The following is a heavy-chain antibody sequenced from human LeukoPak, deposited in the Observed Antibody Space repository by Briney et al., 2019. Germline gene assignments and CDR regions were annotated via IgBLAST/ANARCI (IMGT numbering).Heavy chain of an antibody. D-gene: IGHD1-26*01. J-gene: IGHJ6*03. CDR2: ISSSSSTI. Sequence: GGSLRLSCAASGFTFSSYSMNWVRQAPGKGLERVSYISSSSSTIYYADSVKGRFTIFRDNAKNSLYLQMNSLRAEDTAVYYCARDPYSGNYGNYYYYYMDVWGKGTTVTISS. CDR3: ARDPYSGNYGNYYYYYMDV. V-gene: IGHV3-48*01. CDR1: GFTFSSYS.